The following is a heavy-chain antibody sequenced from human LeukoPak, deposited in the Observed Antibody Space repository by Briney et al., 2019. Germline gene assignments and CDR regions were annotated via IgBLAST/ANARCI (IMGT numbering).Heavy chain of an antibody. J-gene: IGHJ4*02. Sequence: SETLSLTCAVYGGSFSGYYWSWIRQPPGKGLEWIGEINHSGSTDYNPSLKSRVTISVDTSKNQFSLKLSSVTAADTAVYYCASSYDYVWGSYRPPCFDYWGQGTLVTVSS. D-gene: IGHD3-16*02. CDR3: ASSYDYVWGSYRPPCFDY. CDR2: INHSGST. V-gene: IGHV4-34*01. CDR1: GGSFSGYY.